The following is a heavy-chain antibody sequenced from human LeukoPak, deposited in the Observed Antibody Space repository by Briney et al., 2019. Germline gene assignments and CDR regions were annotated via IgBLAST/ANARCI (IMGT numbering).Heavy chain of an antibody. J-gene: IGHJ4*02. D-gene: IGHD6-6*01. Sequence: ASVKVSCKASGYTFTGYYMHWVRQAPGQGPKWMGWINPNSGGTNYAQKFQGRVTMTRDTSISTAYMELSRLRSDDTAVYYCAREGEGYSSSSCDYWGQGTLVTVSS. V-gene: IGHV1-2*02. CDR2: INPNSGGT. CDR3: AREGEGYSSSSCDY. CDR1: GYTFTGYY.